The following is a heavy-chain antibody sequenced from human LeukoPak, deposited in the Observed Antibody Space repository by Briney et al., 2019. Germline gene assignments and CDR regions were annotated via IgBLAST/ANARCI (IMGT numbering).Heavy chain of an antibody. CDR2: IIPILGIA. V-gene: IGHV1-69*02. CDR1: GGTFSSYT. D-gene: IGHD6-6*01. J-gene: IGHJ5*02. Sequence: PGASVKVSCKASGGTFSSYTISWVRQAPGQGLEWMGRIIPILGIANYAQKFQGRVTITADKSTSTAYMELSSLRSEDTAGYYCARIAAVNWFDPWGKGTLVTVS. CDR3: ARIAAVNWFDP.